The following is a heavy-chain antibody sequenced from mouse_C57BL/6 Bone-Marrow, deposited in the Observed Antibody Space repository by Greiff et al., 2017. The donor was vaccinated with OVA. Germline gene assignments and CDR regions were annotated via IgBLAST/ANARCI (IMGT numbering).Heavy chain of an antibody. V-gene: IGHV1-59*01. Sequence: QVQLQQPGAELVRPGTSVKLSCKASGYTFTNYWMHWVKQRPGQGLEWIGVIAPSDSYINYNQKFKGRATLTVDTSSSTAYMHLRSLTSEDSAVYYCAHYGSRLYLHYWGQGTSLTGSS. CDR2: IAPSDSYI. D-gene: IGHD1-1*01. CDR3: AHYGSRLYLHY. J-gene: IGHJ2*02. CDR1: GYTFTNYW.